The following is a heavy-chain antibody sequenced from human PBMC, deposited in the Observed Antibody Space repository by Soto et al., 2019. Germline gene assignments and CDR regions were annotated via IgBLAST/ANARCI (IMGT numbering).Heavy chain of an antibody. D-gene: IGHD2-15*01. CDR2: ISYEGSHT. CDR3: AKEVHCGGGSCSWSEGFDY. J-gene: IGHJ4*02. CDR1: GFIFSSYG. Sequence: QVQLGESGGGVVQPGRSPRLSCAASGFIFSSYGMHWVRQAPGKGLEWVAVISYEGSHTYYADSVKGRFTITRDNSKNTLYLQMNSLRPEDTAVYYCAKEVHCGGGSCSWSEGFDYWGQGTLLTVSS. V-gene: IGHV3-30*18.